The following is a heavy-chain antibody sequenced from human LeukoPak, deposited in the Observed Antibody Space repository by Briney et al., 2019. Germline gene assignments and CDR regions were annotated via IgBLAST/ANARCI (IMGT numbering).Heavy chain of an antibody. D-gene: IGHD6-19*01. V-gene: IGHV3-53*01. Sequence: GGSLRLSCAASGFTFSSNYMSWVRQAPGKGLEWVSVIYSGGSTYYADSVKGRFTISRDNSKNTLYLQMNSLRAEDTAVYYCARDAVVAGTGYYYYYGMDVWGQGTTVTVSS. J-gene: IGHJ6*02. CDR3: ARDAVVAGTGYYYYYGMDV. CDR2: IYSGGST. CDR1: GFTFSSNY.